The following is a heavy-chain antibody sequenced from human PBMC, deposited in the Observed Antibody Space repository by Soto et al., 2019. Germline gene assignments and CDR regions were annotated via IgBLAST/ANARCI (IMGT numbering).Heavy chain of an antibody. CDR1: GFTFSSYS. Sequence: VQLVESGGGLVQPGGSLRLSCAASGFTFSSYSMNWVLQAPGKGLEWVSYSSSRSSTIYYADSVKGRFAISRDNAKNSRYLKMNSLRAEDTAVYYWARDQGSSHYYMDVWGQGTTVTV. J-gene: IGHJ6*02. V-gene: IGHV3-48*01. CDR2: SSSRSSTI. CDR3: ARDQGSSHYYMDV. D-gene: IGHD6-13*01.